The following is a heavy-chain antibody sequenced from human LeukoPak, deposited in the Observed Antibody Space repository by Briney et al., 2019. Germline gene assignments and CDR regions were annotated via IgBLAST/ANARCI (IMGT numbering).Heavy chain of an antibody. V-gene: IGHV4-34*01. D-gene: IGHD3-10*01. CDR3: ASVVLSSWFDP. Sequence: PSETLSLTCAVYGGSFSGYYWSWIRQPPGKGLEWIGSIYYSGSTYYNPSLKSRVTISVDTSKNQFSLKLSSVTAADTAVYYCASVVLSSWFDPWGQGTLVTVSS. CDR2: IYYSGST. J-gene: IGHJ5*02. CDR1: GGSFSGYY.